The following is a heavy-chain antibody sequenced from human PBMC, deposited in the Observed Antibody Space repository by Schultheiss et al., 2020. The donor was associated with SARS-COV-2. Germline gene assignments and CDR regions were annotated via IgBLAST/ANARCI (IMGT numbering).Heavy chain of an antibody. D-gene: IGHD7-27*01. J-gene: IGHJ4*02. CDR1: GGSISSYY. Sequence: GSLRLSCTVSGGSISSYYWSWIRQPPGKGLEWIGYIYYSGSTNYNPSLKSRVTISVDTSKNQFSLKLSSVTAADTAVYYCARAGDGYYFDYWGQGTLVTVSS. CDR2: IYYSGST. V-gene: IGHV4-59*12. CDR3: ARAGDGYYFDY.